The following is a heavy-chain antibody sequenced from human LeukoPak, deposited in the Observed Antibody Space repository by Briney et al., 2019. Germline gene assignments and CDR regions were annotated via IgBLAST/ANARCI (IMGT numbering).Heavy chain of an antibody. J-gene: IGHJ5*02. CDR2: INPSGRSA. Sequence: ASVKVSCKASPYAFNKYYIHWVRQAPGQGLEWMGVINPSGRSASYAQRFQGKVTMTRDTSTSTVYMDLSSLTSEDTAVYYCARHSVELERRNWFDPWGQGTLVTVSS. CDR3: ARHSVELERRNWFDP. V-gene: IGHV1-46*02. D-gene: IGHD1-1*01. CDR1: PYAFNKYY.